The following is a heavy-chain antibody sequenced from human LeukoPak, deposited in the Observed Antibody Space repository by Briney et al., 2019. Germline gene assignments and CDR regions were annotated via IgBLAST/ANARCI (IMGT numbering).Heavy chain of an antibody. J-gene: IGHJ4*02. CDR1: GYTFTSYY. Sequence: ASVKVSCKASGYTFTSYYMHWVRQAPGQGLEWMGIINPSGGSTSYAQKFQGRATMTRDTSTSTVYMELSSLRSEDTAVYYCARTPYDSSGYYSFDYWGQGTLVTVSS. D-gene: IGHD3-22*01. V-gene: IGHV1-46*01. CDR2: INPSGGST. CDR3: ARTPYDSSGYYSFDY.